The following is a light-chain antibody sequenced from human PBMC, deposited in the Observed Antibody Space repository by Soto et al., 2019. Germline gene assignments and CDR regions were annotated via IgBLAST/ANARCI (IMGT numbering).Light chain of an antibody. CDR3: QQRSDWPWT. CDR2: EAS. J-gene: IGKJ1*01. V-gene: IGKV3-11*01. Sequence: EIVLTQSPATLSSSPGERATISCRASQSVSSYLAWYQQKPGQAPRLLIHEASNRATGIPARFSGGGSGTDFTLTISSLEPEDFAVYYCQQRSDWPWTFGQGTKVDIK. CDR1: QSVSSY.